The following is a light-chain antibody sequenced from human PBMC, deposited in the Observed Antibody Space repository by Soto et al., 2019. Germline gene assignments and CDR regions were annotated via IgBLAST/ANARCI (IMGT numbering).Light chain of an antibody. Sequence: EIVLTQSPATLSLSPGEGASLSCRASQNISTYLAWCQQRPGQVPRLLIYGVSKRAPAIPPRFSGSGSGTDFTLSVSGLETEDFATYYCQQRTNWPPWTFGQGTRVELK. CDR2: GVS. J-gene: IGKJ1*01. CDR1: QNISTY. V-gene: IGKV3-11*01. CDR3: QQRTNWPPWT.